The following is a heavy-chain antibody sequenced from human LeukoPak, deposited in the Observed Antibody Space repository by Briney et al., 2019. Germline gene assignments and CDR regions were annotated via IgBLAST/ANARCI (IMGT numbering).Heavy chain of an antibody. Sequence: GGSLRLSCAASGFTFSDYYMSWIRQAPGKGLEWVSYISSSGSTIYYADSVKGRFTISRDNAKNSLYLQMNSLRAEDTAVYYCARDGLRSRSWETGMIWGQGTMVTVSS. CDR3: ARDGLRSRSWETGMI. V-gene: IGHV3-11*04. D-gene: IGHD1-26*01. CDR1: GFTFSDYY. J-gene: IGHJ3*02. CDR2: ISSSGSTI.